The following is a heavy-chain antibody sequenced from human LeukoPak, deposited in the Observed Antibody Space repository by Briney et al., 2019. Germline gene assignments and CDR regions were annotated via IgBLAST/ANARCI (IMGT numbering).Heavy chain of an antibody. Sequence: GGSLRLSCAASGFTFSSYSMNWVRQAPGKGLEWVSYISSSSSTIYYADSVKGRFTISRDNAKNSLYLQMNNLRAEDTAVYYCASGSSSVGYWGQGTLVTVSS. J-gene: IGHJ4*02. CDR1: GFTFSSYS. D-gene: IGHD6-6*01. V-gene: IGHV3-48*04. CDR2: ISSSSSTI. CDR3: ASGSSSVGY.